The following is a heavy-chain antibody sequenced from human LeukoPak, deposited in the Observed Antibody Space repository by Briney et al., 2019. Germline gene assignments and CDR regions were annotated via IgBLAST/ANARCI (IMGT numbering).Heavy chain of an antibody. Sequence: GGSLRLSCAASGFTFSSYAMHWVRQAPGKGLEWVAVISYDGSNKYYADSVKGRFTISRDNSKNTLYLQMNSLRAEDTAVYYCAGGHVVVPAAMVLYDYWGQGTLVTVSS. CDR1: GFTFSSYA. V-gene: IGHV3-30*04. J-gene: IGHJ4*02. CDR3: AGGHVVVPAAMVLYDY. D-gene: IGHD2-2*01. CDR2: ISYDGSNK.